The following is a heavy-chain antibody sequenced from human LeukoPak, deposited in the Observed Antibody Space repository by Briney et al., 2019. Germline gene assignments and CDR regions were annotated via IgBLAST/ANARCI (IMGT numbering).Heavy chain of an antibody. CDR2: INPSGGST. CDR3: ATDRRSLDS. CDR1: GYTFTSYY. J-gene: IGHJ4*02. Sequence: GASVKVSCKASGYTFTSYYMHWVRQAPGQGLEWMGIINPSGGSTSYAQKFQERVTITRDMSTSTAYMELSSLRSEDTAVYYCATDRRSLDSWGQGTLVTVSS. V-gene: IGHV1-46*01.